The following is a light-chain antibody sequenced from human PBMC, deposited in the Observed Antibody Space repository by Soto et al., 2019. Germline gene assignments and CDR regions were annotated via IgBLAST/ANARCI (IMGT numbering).Light chain of an antibody. Sequence: DIQMTQSPSSVSASVGDRVTISCRASQDINNYLVWYQQQPGKAPKVLIYSSSFLHSGAPSRFSGSGSGTDFTLTIDRLQPEDFTTYYCQQASNFPYTFGQGTKVDIK. CDR2: SSS. CDR3: QQASNFPYT. CDR1: QDINNY. J-gene: IGKJ2*01. V-gene: IGKV1-12*01.